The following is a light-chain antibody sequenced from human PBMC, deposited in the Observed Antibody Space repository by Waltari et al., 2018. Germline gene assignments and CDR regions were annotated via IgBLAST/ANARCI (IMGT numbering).Light chain of an antibody. CDR1: QRVLSSSNNKNY. CDR3: QQYYSTPPWT. Sequence: DIVMTQSPDSLAVSLGERATINCKSSQRVLSSSNNKNYLAWYQQKPGQPPKLLIYWASTRESGVPDRFSGSGSGTDFTLTISSLQAEDVAVYYCQQYYSTPPWTFGQGTKLEIK. CDR2: WAS. J-gene: IGKJ2*02. V-gene: IGKV4-1*01.